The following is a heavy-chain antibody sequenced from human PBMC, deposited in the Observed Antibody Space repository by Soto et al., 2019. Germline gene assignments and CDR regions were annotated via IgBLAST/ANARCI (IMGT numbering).Heavy chain of an antibody. D-gene: IGHD3-22*01. CDR3: ARVFYYDSSGYYLSPRVDNWFDP. Sequence: SETLSLTCTVSGGSISSGDYYWSWIRQPPGKGLEWIGYIYYSGSTYYNPSLKSRVTISVDTSKNQFSLKLSSVTAADTAAYYCARVFYYDSSGYYLSPRVDNWFDPWGQGTLVTVSS. V-gene: IGHV4-30-4*01. J-gene: IGHJ5*02. CDR2: IYYSGST. CDR1: GGSISSGDYY.